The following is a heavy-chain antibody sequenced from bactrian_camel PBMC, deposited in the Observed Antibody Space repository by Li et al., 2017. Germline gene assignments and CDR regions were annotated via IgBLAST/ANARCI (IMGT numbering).Heavy chain of an antibody. Sequence: SGSRYSSYTMAWFSQAPGKEREGVAAIYAGGGSTYSADSVKGRFTISLDNAKTTMYLQMNSLKTEDTAVYYCVADRDDIEFGYWGQGTQVTVS. CDR1: GSRYSSYT. D-gene: IGHD1*01. CDR2: IYAGGGST. CDR3: VADRDDIEFGY. V-gene: IGHV3S28*01. J-gene: IGHJ6*01.